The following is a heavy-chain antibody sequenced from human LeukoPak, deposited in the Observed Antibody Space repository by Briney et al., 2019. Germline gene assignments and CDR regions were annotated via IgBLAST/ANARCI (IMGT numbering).Heavy chain of an antibody. D-gene: IGHD5-18*01. V-gene: IGHV4-61*02. CDR1: GGSISSGSYY. CDR3: ARCSVDTAMVNHYYYYYMDV. Sequence: PSETLSLTCTVSGGSISSGSYYWSWIRQPAGKGLEWIGRIYTSGSTNYNPSLKSRVTISVDTSKNQFSLKLSSVTAADTAVYYCARCSVDTAMVNHYYYYYMDVWGKGTTVTISS. CDR2: IYTSGST. J-gene: IGHJ6*03.